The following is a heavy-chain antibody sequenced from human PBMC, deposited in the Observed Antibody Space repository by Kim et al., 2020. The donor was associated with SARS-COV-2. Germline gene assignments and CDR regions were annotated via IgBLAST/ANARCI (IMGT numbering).Heavy chain of an antibody. J-gene: IGHJ6*01. V-gene: IGHV3-30*18. CDR1: GFTFSSYG. CDR3: AKESWDYVWGSDRSGNY. CDR2: ISDDGSNK. D-gene: IGHD3-16*02. Sequence: GGSLRLSCAASGFTFSSYGMHWVRQAPGKGLEWVAVISDDGSNKYYADSVKGRFTISRDNSKNTLYLQMNSLRAEDTAVYHCAKESWDYVWGSDRSGNY.